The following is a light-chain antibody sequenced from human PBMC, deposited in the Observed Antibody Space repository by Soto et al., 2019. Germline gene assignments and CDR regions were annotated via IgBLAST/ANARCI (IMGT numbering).Light chain of an antibody. J-gene: IGLJ2*01. V-gene: IGLV2-11*01. Sequence: QSVLTQPRSVSGSPGQSVTISCTGTSSDVGGYNYVSWYQQHPGKAPKLLIYTVNKRPSGVPDRFSGSKSGNTASLTISGLQADDEADYYCCSHAGTNHVLFGGGTQLTVL. CDR3: CSHAGTNHVL. CDR1: SSDVGGYNY. CDR2: TVN.